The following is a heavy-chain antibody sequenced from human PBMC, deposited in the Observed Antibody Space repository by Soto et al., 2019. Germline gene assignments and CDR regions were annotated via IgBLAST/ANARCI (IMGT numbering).Heavy chain of an antibody. CDR1: GFTFSDTL. CDR2: LNPANGNT. D-gene: IGHD1-26*01. V-gene: IGHV1-3*01. CDR3: ARDIVSVAPHANDAFDV. Sequence: QVQLVQSGAELKKPGASVNISCQASGFTFSDTLINWVRQGPGQRLEWMVWLNPANGNTRYSEPFQGRVTISSLSTASTAYVALSDLTSEDTAVYYCARDIVSVAPHANDAFDVLGQGTMTTVPS. J-gene: IGHJ3*01.